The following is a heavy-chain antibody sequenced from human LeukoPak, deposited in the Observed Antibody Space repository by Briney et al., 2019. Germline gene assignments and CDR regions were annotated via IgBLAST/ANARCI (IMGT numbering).Heavy chain of an antibody. CDR1: GFTFSDHY. CDR2: ISDSGGST. D-gene: IGHD6-13*01. V-gene: IGHV3-23*01. CDR3: AKSMGRSGWYGGY. J-gene: IGHJ4*02. Sequence: GGSLRLSCATSGFTFSDHYMDWVRQAPGKGLEWVSGISDSGGSTYYADPVKGRFTISRDNSKNTVYLQMNSLRAEDTAIYYCAKSMGRSGWYGGYWGQGILVTVSS.